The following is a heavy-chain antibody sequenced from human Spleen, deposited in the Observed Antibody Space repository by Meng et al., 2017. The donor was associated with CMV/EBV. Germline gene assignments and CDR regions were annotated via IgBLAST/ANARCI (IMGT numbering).Heavy chain of an antibody. CDR1: GASVSSGRYY. CDR2: IHKIGST. V-gene: IGHV4-61*03. J-gene: IGHJ6*02. D-gene: IGHD3-3*01. Sequence: SQTLSLTCGVSGASVSSGRYYWSWIRQSPGRRPEWIGYIHKIGSTNYNPSLKSRVTMSVDTSKNHFSLKLSSVTAADTAVYYCARDRSYYDFWRGLSFYGMDVWGQGTTVTVSS. CDR3: ARDRSYYDFWRGLSFYGMDV.